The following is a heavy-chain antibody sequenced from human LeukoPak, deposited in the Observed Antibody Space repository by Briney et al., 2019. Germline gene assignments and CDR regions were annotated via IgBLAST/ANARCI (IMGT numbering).Heavy chain of an antibody. CDR3: ARDKDLGAVAGTFDY. D-gene: IGHD6-19*01. J-gene: IGHJ4*02. CDR1: GYTFYTYG. Sequence: GASVKISCKSSGYTFYTYGISWVRQAHGQGLEWMGWISGYNGHTKYAQKFQGRVTVTTDTSTSTAYMELTSLTSDDTAVYHCARDKDLGAVAGTFDYWGQGTLVTVSS. V-gene: IGHV1-18*01. CDR2: ISGYNGHT.